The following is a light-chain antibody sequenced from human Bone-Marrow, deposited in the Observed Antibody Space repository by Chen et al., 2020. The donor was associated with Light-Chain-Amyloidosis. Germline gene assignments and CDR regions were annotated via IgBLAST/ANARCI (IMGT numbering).Light chain of an antibody. CDR2: EDD. CDR3: QSYQGSSQGV. V-gene: IGLV6-57*01. CDR1: SGSIATNY. Sequence: NFMLTQPHSVSESPGKTVIISCTRSSGSIATNYVQWYQQRPGSSHTTGIYEDDQRPSGVPDRFSGSIDRSSNSASLPISGLKTEDEADYDCQSYQGSSQGVFGGGPKLTVL. J-gene: IGLJ3*02.